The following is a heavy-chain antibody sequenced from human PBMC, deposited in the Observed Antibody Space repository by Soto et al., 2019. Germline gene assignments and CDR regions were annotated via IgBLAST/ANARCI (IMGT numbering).Heavy chain of an antibody. J-gene: IGHJ5*01. Sequence: PSETLSLTCTVSGDSTSTSTYYWGWLRQPPGKGREWRGSICYSGSTYRVPSLESRFTIYVDTSMNQFSVKLRSVTASATAFYYCARRAPECFDSWGQGTLVTVSS. CDR1: GDSTSTSTYY. CDR2: ICYSGST. V-gene: IGHV4-39*01. D-gene: IGHD3-3*01. CDR3: ARRAPECFDS.